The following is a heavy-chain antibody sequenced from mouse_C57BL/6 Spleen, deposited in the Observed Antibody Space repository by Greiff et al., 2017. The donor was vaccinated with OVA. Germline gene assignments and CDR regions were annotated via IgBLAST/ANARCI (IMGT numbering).Heavy chain of an antibody. CDR1: GYTFTSSW. D-gene: IGHD2-5*01. V-gene: IGHV1-7*01. CDR2: INPSSGYT. J-gene: IGHJ2*01. Sequence: VQLQQSGADLAKPGASVKLSCKASGYTFTSSWMHWVKQRPGQGLEWIGYINPSSGYTKYNQKFKDKATLTADKSSSTAYMQLSSLTYEDSAVYYCARSYKSNYIDYWGQGTTLTVSS. CDR3: ARSYKSNYIDY.